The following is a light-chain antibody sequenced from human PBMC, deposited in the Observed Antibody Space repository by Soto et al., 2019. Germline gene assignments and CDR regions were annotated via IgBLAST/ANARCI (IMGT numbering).Light chain of an antibody. V-gene: IGKV1-5*03. CDR2: KAS. CDR1: QSISSW. Sequence: DIQMTQSPSTLSASVGDRVTITCRASQSISSWLAWYQQKPGQAPKLLIYKASSLESGVPSRFSGSGSGTEFTLTISSLKPDDFATYYCQQYDSSWITFGQGTRLEIK. J-gene: IGKJ5*01. CDR3: QQYDSSWIT.